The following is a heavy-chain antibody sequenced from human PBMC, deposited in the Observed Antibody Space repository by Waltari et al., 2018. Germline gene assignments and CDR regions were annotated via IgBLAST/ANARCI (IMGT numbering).Heavy chain of an antibody. D-gene: IGHD3-10*01. Sequence: EVQLAESGGGLVQPGGSLRPSCAASGFTFSTYAMNGVRQAPGKGLEWVPGINGNGDNRNYADSVKDRFTISRDNSKNTLSLQMNSLRGEDTAVYFCAKDARSPGRPLDYWGQGTLVTVSS. J-gene: IGHJ4*02. CDR2: INGNGDNR. CDR3: AKDARSPGRPLDY. V-gene: IGHV3-23*04. CDR1: GFTFSTYA.